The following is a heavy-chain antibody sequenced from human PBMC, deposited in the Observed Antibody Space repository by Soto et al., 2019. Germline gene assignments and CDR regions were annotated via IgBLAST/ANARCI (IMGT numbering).Heavy chain of an antibody. CDR1: GGSISSSSYD. V-gene: IGHV4-39*01. CDR3: ARQMLYWRGIAAAGPFDY. D-gene: IGHD6-13*01. J-gene: IGHJ4*02. Sequence: SETLSLTCTVSGGSISSSSYDWGWIRQPPGKGLEWIGSIYYSGSTYYNPSLKSRVTISVDTSKNQFSLKLSSVTAADTAVYYCARQMLYWRGIAAAGPFDYWGQGTLVTVS. CDR2: IYYSGST.